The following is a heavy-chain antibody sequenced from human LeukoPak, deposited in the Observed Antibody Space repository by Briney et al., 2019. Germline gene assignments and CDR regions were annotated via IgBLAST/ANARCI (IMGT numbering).Heavy chain of an antibody. CDR1: AGSISSSSYY. CDR2: IYYSGTT. V-gene: IGHV4-39*01. Sequence: SETLSLTCTVSAGSISSSSYYWGWIRQPPGKGLEWIGSIYYSGTTYYNPSLKSRVTISVDTSKNQFSLEVTSVTATDTAVYYCARHNRRLGQLGSYLKTEVDYWGQGTLVTVSS. J-gene: IGHJ4*02. D-gene: IGHD3-16*02. CDR3: ARHNRRLGQLGSYLKTEVDY.